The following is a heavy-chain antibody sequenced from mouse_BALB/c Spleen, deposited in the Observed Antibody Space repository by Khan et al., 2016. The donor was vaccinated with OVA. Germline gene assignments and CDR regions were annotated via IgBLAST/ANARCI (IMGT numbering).Heavy chain of an antibody. CDR1: GYTFTDYY. J-gene: IGHJ3*01. D-gene: IGHD2-2*01. CDR2: IYPGSGNT. V-gene: IGHV1-77*01. CDR3: ARSGIGSFAY. Sequence: QVRLQQSGAELARPGASVKLSCKASGYTFTDYYINWVKQRTGQGLEWIGEIYPGSGNTYYNEKFKGKATLTADKSSSTAFMQLSSLTSEDSAVYFCARSGIGSFAYWGQGTLVPVSA.